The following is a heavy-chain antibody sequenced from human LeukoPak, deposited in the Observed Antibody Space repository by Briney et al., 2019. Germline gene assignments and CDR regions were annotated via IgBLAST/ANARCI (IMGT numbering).Heavy chain of an antibody. CDR3: APGVGFDP. CDR1: GGSFSVYY. CDR2: INHSGST. V-gene: IGHV4-34*01. J-gene: IGHJ5*02. Sequence: PSETLSLTCAVYGGSFSVYYWSWIRQPQGKGLEWIGEINHSGSTNYNPSLKSRVTISVDTSKNQFSLKLSSVTAADTAVYYCAPGVGFDPWGQGTLVTVSS. D-gene: IGHD1-14*01.